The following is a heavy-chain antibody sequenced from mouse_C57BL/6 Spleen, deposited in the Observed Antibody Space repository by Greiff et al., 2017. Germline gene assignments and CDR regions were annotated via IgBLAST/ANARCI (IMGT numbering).Heavy chain of an antibody. J-gene: IGHJ4*01. CDR3: PRWPYYYGSSHYAMDY. CDR1: GYSFTGYY. D-gene: IGHD1-1*01. V-gene: IGHV1-42*01. Sequence: EVQLQQSGPELVKPGASVKISCKASGYSFTGYYMNWVKQSPEKSLEWIGEINPSTGGTTYNQKFKTKATLTVDKYSSTAYMQRNSLTSEDSAVYYCPRWPYYYGSSHYAMDYWGQGTSVTVSS. CDR2: INPSTGGT.